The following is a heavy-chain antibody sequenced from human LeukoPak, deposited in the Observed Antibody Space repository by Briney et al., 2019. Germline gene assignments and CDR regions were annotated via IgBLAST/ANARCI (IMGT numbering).Heavy chain of an antibody. CDR1: GYTFTGYY. CDR3: AREAGATMYWFDP. D-gene: IGHD1-26*01. Sequence: ASVKVSCKASGYTFTGYYMHWVRQAPGQGLEWMGWINPNSGGTNYAQKFQGRVTMTGDTSISTAYMELSRLRSDDTAVYYCAREAGATMYWFDPWGQGTLVTVSS. J-gene: IGHJ5*02. CDR2: INPNSGGT. V-gene: IGHV1-2*02.